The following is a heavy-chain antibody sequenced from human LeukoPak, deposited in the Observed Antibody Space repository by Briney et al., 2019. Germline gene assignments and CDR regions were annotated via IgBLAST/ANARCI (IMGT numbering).Heavy chain of an antibody. CDR3: ARRDYDILTGELDYFDY. CDR2: IYYSGST. J-gene: IGHJ4*02. Sequence: PSETLSLTCTVSGGSINSYYWRGMRQPPREGVVGIGYIYYSGSTNYNPSLKSRVTISVYTSKNQFSLTLSSVTAADTAVYYCARRDYDILTGELDYFDYWGQGTLVTVSS. V-gene: IGHV4-59*08. CDR1: GGSINSYY. D-gene: IGHD3-9*01.